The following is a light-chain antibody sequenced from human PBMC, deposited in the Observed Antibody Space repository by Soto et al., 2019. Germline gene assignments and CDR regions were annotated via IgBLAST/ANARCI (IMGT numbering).Light chain of an antibody. J-gene: IGKJ1*01. CDR1: QAIDSW. CDR2: TGS. Sequence: DIQMTQSPSSVSASVGDRVTITCRASQAIDSWLAWYQQQPGEAPKLLIFTGSLLHSGVPPRFSGSGSWTDFTLTISSLQPEDFATYYCQQTLSFPPTFGQGTKV. V-gene: IGKV1-12*01. CDR3: QQTLSFPPT.